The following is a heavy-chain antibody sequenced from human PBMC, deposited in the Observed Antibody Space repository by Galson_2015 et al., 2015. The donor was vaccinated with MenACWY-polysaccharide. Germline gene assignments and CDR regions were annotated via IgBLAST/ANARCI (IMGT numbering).Heavy chain of an antibody. CDR2: IYYSGST. D-gene: IGHD3-22*01. Sequence: ETLSLTCSVSGGSMSGSYWSWLRQPPGKELEWIGYIYYSGSTSYNPSLESRVTISVDTPKNQFSLKLTSVTAADTAVYYCARGYFDSRGYSNWFDPWGQRTLVTVSS. J-gene: IGHJ5*02. V-gene: IGHV4-59*01. CDR3: ARGYFDSRGYSNWFDP. CDR1: GGSMSGSY.